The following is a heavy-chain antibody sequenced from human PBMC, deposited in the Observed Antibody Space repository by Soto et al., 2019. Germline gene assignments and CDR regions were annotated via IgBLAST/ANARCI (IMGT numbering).Heavy chain of an antibody. CDR1: GGSFSGYY. V-gene: IGHV4-34*01. Sequence: SETLSLTCAVYGGSFSGYYWSWIRQPPGKGLEWIGEINHSGSTNYNPSLKSRVTISVDTSKNQFSLKLSSVTAADTAVYYCARDRAYYDFWSGYYRYPSYGMDFWCKGTTVTVYS. CDR2: INHSGST. CDR3: ARDRAYYDFWSGYYRYPSYGMDF. D-gene: IGHD3-3*01. J-gene: IGHJ6*04.